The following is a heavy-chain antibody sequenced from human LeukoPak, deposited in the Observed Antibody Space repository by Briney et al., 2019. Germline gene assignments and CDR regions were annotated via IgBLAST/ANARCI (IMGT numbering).Heavy chain of an antibody. V-gene: IGHV1-69*04. Sequence: SVKVSCKASGYTFTSYGISWVRQAPGQGLEWMGRIIPILGIANYAQKFQGRVTITADKSTSTAYMELSSLRSEDTAVYYCARWGTVVNTFNYWGQGTLVTVSS. CDR1: GYTFTSYG. J-gene: IGHJ4*02. CDR3: ARWGTVVNTFNY. CDR2: IIPILGIA. D-gene: IGHD2-15*01.